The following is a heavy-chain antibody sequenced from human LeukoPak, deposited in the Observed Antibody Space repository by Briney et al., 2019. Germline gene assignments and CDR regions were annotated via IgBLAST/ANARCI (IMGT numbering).Heavy chain of an antibody. CDR2: INPYNGHT. J-gene: IGHJ4*02. CDR1: GYTLYIYG. V-gene: IGHV1-18*01. CDR3: GRGGRAIDY. D-gene: IGHD3-10*01. Sequence: ASVKVSCKASGYTLYIYGISCVRHAPGQGLEWKGWINPYNGHTNYGQKFQAGVTMTTDTSTSTAYLELRSLRFDDTAVYYCGRGGRAIDYWGQGTLVTVSS.